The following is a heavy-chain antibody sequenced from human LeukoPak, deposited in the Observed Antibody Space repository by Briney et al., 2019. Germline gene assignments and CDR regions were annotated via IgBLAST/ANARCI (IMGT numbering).Heavy chain of an antibody. J-gene: IGHJ4*02. V-gene: IGHV3-33*01. D-gene: IGHD4-17*01. Sequence: PGGSLRLSCAASGFTFSTYGMNWVRQAPGKGLEWVAVIWHDGINTYYADSVRGRFTISRDNSKNTLYLQMNSLRAEDTALYYCARSQMTRVTENYFDYWGQGTLVTVSS. CDR2: IWHDGINT. CDR1: GFTFSTYG. CDR3: ARSQMTRVTENYFDY.